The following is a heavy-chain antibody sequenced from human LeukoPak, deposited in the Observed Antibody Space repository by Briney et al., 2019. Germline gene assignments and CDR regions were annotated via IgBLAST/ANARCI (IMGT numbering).Heavy chain of an antibody. Sequence: PGGSLRLSCAASGFTVSSNYMSWVRQAPGKGLEWVSVIYSGSSTYYADSVKGRFTISRDNSKNTLYLQMNSLRAEDTAVYYCAREAPGWSSGVYYFDYWGQGTLVTVSS. J-gene: IGHJ4*02. D-gene: IGHD6-19*01. CDR2: IYSGSST. CDR3: AREAPGWSSGVYYFDY. CDR1: GFTVSSNY. V-gene: IGHV3-53*01.